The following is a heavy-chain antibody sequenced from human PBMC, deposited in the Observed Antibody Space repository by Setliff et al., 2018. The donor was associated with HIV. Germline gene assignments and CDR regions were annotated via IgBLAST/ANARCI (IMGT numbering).Heavy chain of an antibody. CDR2: IIPILGIA. CDR1: GGTFSSYA. V-gene: IGHV1-69*10. CDR3: ARSTQSEIDY. J-gene: IGHJ4*02. Sequence: SVKVSCKASGGTFSSYAISWVRQAPGQGLEWMGGIIPILGIANYAQKFQGRVTITADKSTRTVYMEVSSLRSEETAVYYCARSTQSEIDYWGQGTLVTVSS.